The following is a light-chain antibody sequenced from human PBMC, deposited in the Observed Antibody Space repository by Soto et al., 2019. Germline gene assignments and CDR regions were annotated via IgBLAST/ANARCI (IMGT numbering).Light chain of an antibody. Sequence: QSALTQPASVSASPGQSITVSCSGTSNDIGAYNYVSWYQQYPDKAPKLMIYDVTNRPSGVSNRFSGSKSGNTASLTISGLQAEDEADYYCSSYTSSRTYVFGNGTKVTVL. CDR3: SSYTSSRTYV. J-gene: IGLJ1*01. V-gene: IGLV2-14*01. CDR1: SNDIGAYNY. CDR2: DVT.